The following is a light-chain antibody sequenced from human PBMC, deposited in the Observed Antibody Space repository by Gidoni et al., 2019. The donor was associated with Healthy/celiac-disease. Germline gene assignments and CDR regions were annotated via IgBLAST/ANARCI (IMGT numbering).Light chain of an antibody. CDR3: NSRDSSGNPS. J-gene: IGLJ2*01. CDR2: GKN. V-gene: IGLV3-19*01. Sequence: SSELTQDPAVSVALGQTVRITCQGDSLRSYYASWYQQKPGHAPVLVIYGKNNRPSVIPYRFSGSSSGNTASLTITGAQAEDDADYYCNSRDSSGNPSFGGGTKLTVL. CDR1: SLRSYY.